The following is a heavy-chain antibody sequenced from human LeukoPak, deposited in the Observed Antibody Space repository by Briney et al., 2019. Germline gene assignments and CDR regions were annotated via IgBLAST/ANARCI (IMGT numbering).Heavy chain of an antibody. Sequence: GGSLRLSCAASGFTLSSLGMNWVRQAPGRGLEWVSSISSSSSYMYYADSVEGRFTISRDNSENRLYLQINSLRAEDTAVYYCTRGHGGMDVWGQGTTVTVSS. CDR2: ISSSSSYM. CDR1: GFTLSSLG. J-gene: IGHJ6*02. CDR3: TRGHGGMDV. V-gene: IGHV3-21*01.